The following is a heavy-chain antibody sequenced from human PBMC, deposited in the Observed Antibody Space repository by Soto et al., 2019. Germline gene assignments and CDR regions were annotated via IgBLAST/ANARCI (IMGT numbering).Heavy chain of an antibody. Sequence: GGSLRLSCAASGLTFTDYYMTWIRQAPGKGLEWVSYISSSAGTISYADSVKGRFTISRDNAKNSLYLQMNSLRAEDTAVYYCARAMYSSKTEFEYWGQGTLVTVSS. CDR3: ARAMYSSKTEFEY. CDR1: GLTFTDYY. J-gene: IGHJ4*02. D-gene: IGHD6-13*01. V-gene: IGHV3-11*01. CDR2: ISSSAGTI.